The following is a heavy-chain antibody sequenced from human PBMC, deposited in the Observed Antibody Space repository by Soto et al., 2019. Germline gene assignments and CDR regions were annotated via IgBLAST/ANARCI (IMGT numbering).Heavy chain of an antibody. J-gene: IGHJ4*02. D-gene: IGHD2-15*01. V-gene: IGHV1-3*04. CDR1: GYTFTSYA. CDR2: INTGNGNT. CDR3: AREECSGGRCDGYGY. Sequence: VKVSCKASGYTFTSYAMHWVRQAPGQRLEWMGWINTGNGNTKYSQKFQGRVTITRDTSARTAYMDLSSLTSEDTAVYHCAREECSGGRCDGYGYSSQGTLDIGSS.